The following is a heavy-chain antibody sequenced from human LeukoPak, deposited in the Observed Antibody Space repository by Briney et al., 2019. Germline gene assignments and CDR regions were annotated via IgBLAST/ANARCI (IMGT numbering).Heavy chain of an antibody. CDR3: ARAGGSSWYGG. J-gene: IGHJ4*02. D-gene: IGHD6-13*01. Sequence: GASVKVSCKASGYTFTSYDINWVGQATGQGVEWMGWMNPNSGNTGYAQKFQGRVTMTRTTSISTAYMELSSLISEDTAVYYCARAGGSSWYGGWGQGTLVTVSS. CDR1: GYTFTSYD. CDR2: MNPNSGNT. V-gene: IGHV1-8*01.